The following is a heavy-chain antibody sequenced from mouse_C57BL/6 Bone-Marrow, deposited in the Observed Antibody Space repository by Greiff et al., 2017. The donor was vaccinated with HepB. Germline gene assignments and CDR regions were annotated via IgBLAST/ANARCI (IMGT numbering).Heavy chain of an antibody. CDR2: IDPSDSYT. Sequence: QVQLQQPGAELVMPGASVKLSCKASGYTFTSYWMHWVKQRPGQGLEWIGEIDPSDSYTNYNQKFKGKSTLTVDKSSSTAYMQLSSLTSEDSAVYYCARTYYDYGGYAMDYWGQGTSVTVS. CDR1: GYTFTSYW. D-gene: IGHD2-4*01. V-gene: IGHV1-69*01. CDR3: ARTYYDYGGYAMDY. J-gene: IGHJ4*01.